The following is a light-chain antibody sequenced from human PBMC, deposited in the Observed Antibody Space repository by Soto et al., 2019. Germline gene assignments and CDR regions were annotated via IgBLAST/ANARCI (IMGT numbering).Light chain of an antibody. J-gene: IGKJ3*01. Sequence: IVLTQSPGTLSVSPGERVILSCRASQTLRNKLAWYQQKPGQAPRLLIYGGFTRATGIPARFSGSGSGTDFTLTINSLQSEDCPLYYCQQHNDWPLTFGPGTKLDLK. CDR3: QQHNDWPLT. CDR2: GGF. V-gene: IGKV3-15*01. CDR1: QTLRNK.